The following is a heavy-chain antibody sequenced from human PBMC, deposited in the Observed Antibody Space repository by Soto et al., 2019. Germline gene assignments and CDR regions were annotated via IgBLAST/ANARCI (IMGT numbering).Heavy chain of an antibody. V-gene: IGHV3-23*01. Sequence: PGGSLRLSCAASGFTFSSYAMSWVRQAPGKGLEWVSSISGSGGGTYYADSVKGRFTFSRDNSKNTLYLQMNSLRAEDTAVYYCAKFGMATTKRSPPYYIDYWGQGALVHRLL. CDR2: ISGSGGGT. CDR3: AKFGMATTKRSPPYYIDY. J-gene: IGHJ4*02. D-gene: IGHD1-1*01. CDR1: GFTFSSYA.